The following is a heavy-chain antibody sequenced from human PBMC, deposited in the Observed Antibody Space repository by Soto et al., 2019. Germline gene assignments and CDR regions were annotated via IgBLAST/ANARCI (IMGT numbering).Heavy chain of an antibody. Sequence: EVQLLESGGGLVQPGGSLRLSCEASGFTFSDYWMHWVRQVPGRGLVWVARINDNGAITRYADSVKGRFTVSRDNANSTMFLQMNGPTAEDTAIYYCTRGRKYDVLTGYNDYWGQGTLVTVSS. J-gene: IGHJ4*02. CDR3: TRGRKYDVLTGYNDY. D-gene: IGHD3-9*01. CDR1: GFTFSDYW. V-gene: IGHV3-74*01. CDR2: INDNGAIT.